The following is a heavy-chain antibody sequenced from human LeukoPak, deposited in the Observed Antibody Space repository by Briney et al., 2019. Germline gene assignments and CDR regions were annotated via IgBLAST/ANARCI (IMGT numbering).Heavy chain of an antibody. CDR1: GGTFSSYA. CDR3: ARDDEGIAAGDDAFDI. CDR2: IIPIFGTT. D-gene: IGHD6-13*01. Sequence: GASVKVSCKASGGTFSSYAISWVRQAPGQGLEWMGGIIPIFGTTNYAQKFQGRVTITADESTSTAYMELSSLRSEDMAVYYCARDDEGIAAGDDAFDIWGQGTMVTVSS. V-gene: IGHV1-69*13. J-gene: IGHJ3*02.